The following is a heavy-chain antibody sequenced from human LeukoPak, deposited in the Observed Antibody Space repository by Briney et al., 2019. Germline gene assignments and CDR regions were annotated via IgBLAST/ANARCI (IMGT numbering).Heavy chain of an antibody. D-gene: IGHD3-10*01. CDR1: GGSISSSSYY. V-gene: IGHV4-39*07. CDR3: AREASGSYYYYYMDV. Sequence: SETLSLTCTVSGGSISSSSYYWGWIRQPPGKGLEWIATIPYRGSTYYNSSLKSRVTISVDRSENQFSLKLSSVTAADTAVYYCAREASGSYYYYYMDVWGKGTTVTVSS. CDR2: IPYRGST. J-gene: IGHJ6*03.